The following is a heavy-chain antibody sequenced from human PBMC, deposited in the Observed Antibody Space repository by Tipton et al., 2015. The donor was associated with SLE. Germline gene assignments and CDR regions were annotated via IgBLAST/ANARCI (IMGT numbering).Heavy chain of an antibody. CDR3: AKDRRAAAPRDFDY. V-gene: IGHV3-30*02. CDR1: GFTFSSFG. D-gene: IGHD6-13*01. Sequence: SLRLSCAASGFTFSSFGMHWVRQAPGKGLEWVAFIRNDGRNEYYADSVKGRFTISRDNSKNTLYVQMNSLRVEDTAVYYCAKDRRAAAPRDFDYWGQGTLVTVSS. J-gene: IGHJ4*02. CDR2: IRNDGRNE.